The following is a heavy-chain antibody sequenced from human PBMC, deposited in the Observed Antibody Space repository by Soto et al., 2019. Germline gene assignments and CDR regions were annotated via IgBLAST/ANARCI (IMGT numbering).Heavy chain of an antibody. CDR2: INAHSGGT. V-gene: IGHV1-2*06. J-gene: IGHJ5*02. CDR3: AKDLTRQLAYWLDP. Sequence: ASVKVSCKASGFSFTGYYIHWLRQAPGQGLEWMGRINAHSGGTEYAQKFQGRVTLTRDTSIATAYLTLTSLTSDDTALYYCAKDLTRQLAYWLDPWGQGTQVTSP. D-gene: IGHD6-6*01. CDR1: GFSFTGYY.